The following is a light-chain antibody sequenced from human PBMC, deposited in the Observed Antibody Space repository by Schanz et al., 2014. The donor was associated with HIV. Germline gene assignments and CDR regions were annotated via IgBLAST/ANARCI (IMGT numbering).Light chain of an antibody. Sequence: EIVLTQSPDTLSLSPGERATLSCRASQTVSSSSLAWYQQKPGQSPRLLIYGASTRATGIPDRFSGSGSGTDFTLTISRLEPEDFAVYYCQEYGSSGYTFGQGTKLEI. J-gene: IGKJ2*01. V-gene: IGKV3-20*01. CDR3: QEYGSSGYT. CDR1: QTVSSSS. CDR2: GAS.